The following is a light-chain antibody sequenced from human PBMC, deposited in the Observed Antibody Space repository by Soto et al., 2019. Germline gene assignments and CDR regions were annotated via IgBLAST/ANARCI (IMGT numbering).Light chain of an antibody. CDR3: QVWDSSSEYPL. CDR2: DDS. J-gene: IGLJ3*02. CDR1: SIGSRS. V-gene: IGLV3-21*02. Sequence: SYELTQPPSVSVAPGQTARITCGGNSIGSRSVHWYQQKPGQAPVLVLYDDSDRPTGIPERFSGFNSGNTAILTISRVEAVDEADYYCQVWDSSSEYPLFGGGTKVTVL.